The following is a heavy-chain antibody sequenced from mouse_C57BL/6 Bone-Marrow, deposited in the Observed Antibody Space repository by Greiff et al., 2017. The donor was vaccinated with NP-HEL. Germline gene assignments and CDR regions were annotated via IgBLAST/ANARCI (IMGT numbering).Heavy chain of an antibody. CDR2: ISDGGSYT. D-gene: IGHD3-2*02. CDR3: ARDRRQLRLDRFAY. Sequence: EVMLVESGGGLVKPGGSLKLSCAASGFTFSSYAMSWVRQTPEKRLEWVATISDGGSYTYYPDNVKGRFTISRDNAKNNLYLQMSHLKSEDTAMYYCARDRRQLRLDRFAYWGQGTLVTVSA. V-gene: IGHV5-4*01. CDR1: GFTFSSYA. J-gene: IGHJ3*01.